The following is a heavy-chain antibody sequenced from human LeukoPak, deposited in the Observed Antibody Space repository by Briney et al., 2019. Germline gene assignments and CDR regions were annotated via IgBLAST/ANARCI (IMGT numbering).Heavy chain of an antibody. V-gene: IGHV3-7*03. J-gene: IGHJ5*02. Sequence: GGSLRLSCAASGFTFSSYWMSWVRQAPGKGLEWVANIKQDGSEKYYVDSVKGRFTISRDNARNSLYLQMNSLRAEDTAVYYCARDRGLHWFDPWGQGTLVTVSS. CDR1: GFTFSSYW. CDR3: ARDRGLHWFDP. CDR2: IKQDGSEK. D-gene: IGHD4-11*01.